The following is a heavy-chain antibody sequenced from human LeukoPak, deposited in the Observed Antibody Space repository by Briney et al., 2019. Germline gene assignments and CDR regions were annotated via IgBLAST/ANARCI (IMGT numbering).Heavy chain of an antibody. CDR1: GGSISSSNW. CDR3: ARTWFGELSSLQYHYYYYYYMDV. D-gene: IGHD3-10*01. CDR2: IYHSGSA. V-gene: IGHV4-4*02. Sequence: SETLSLTCAVSGGSISSSNWWSWVRQSPGKGLEWIGEIYHSGSANYNPSLDSRITISVDKSKNQLSLKLSSVTAADTAVYYCARTWFGELSSLQYHYYYYYYMDVWGKGTTVTISS. J-gene: IGHJ6*03.